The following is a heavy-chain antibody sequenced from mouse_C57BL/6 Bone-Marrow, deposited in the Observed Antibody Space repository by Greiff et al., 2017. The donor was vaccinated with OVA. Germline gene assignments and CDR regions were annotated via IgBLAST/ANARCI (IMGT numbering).Heavy chain of an antibody. V-gene: IGHV1-69*01. CDR1: GYTFTSYW. J-gene: IGHJ3*01. D-gene: IGHD2-5*01. CDR2: IDPSDSYT. Sequence: QVQLQQPGAELVMPGASVKLSCKASGYTFTSYWMHWVKQTPGQGLEWIGEIDPSDSYTNYNQKFKGKSTLTVDKSSSTAYMQLSRLTSEDSAVYYCARKHYSSYEGFAYWGQGTLVTVSA. CDR3: ARKHYSSYEGFAY.